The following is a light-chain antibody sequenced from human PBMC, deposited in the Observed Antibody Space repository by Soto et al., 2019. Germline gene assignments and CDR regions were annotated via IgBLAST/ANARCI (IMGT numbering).Light chain of an antibody. V-gene: IGKV1-5*03. CDR2: KAS. CDR1: QTISSW. CDR3: QQYNNYPRS. J-gene: IGKJ3*01. Sequence: DIQMTQSPSTLSGSVGDRVTITCRASQTISSWLAWYQQKPGKAPKLLIYKASTLKSGVPSRFSGSGSGTEFTLTISNLQPDDFATYYCQQYNNYPRSFGQGTKGDI.